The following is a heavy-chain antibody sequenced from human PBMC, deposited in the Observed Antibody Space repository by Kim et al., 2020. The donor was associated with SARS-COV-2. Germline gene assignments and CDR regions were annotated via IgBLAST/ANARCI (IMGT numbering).Heavy chain of an antibody. CDR1: GYTFTSYA. CDR3: ARGTLRLITMVRGVTEDFDY. D-gene: IGHD3-10*01. J-gene: IGHJ4*02. V-gene: IGHV1-3*01. Sequence: ASVKVSCKASGYTFTSYAMHWVRQAPGQRLEWMGWINAGNGNTKYSQKFQGRVTITRDTSASTAYMELSSLRSEDTAVYYCARGTLRLITMVRGVTEDFDYWGQGTLVTVSS. CDR2: INAGNGNT.